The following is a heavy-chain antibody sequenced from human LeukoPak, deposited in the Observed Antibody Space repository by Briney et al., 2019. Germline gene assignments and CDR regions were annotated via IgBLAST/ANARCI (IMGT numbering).Heavy chain of an antibody. Sequence: SETLSLTCTVSGGSISSYYWSWIRQPPGKGLEWIGYIYYSGSTNYNPSLKSRATISVDTSKNQFSLKLSSVTAADTAVYYCARLDGRRGDYYFDYWGQGTLVTVSS. J-gene: IGHJ4*02. CDR1: GGSISSYY. CDR2: IYYSGST. CDR3: ARLDGRRGDYYFDY. V-gene: IGHV4-59*08. D-gene: IGHD5-24*01.